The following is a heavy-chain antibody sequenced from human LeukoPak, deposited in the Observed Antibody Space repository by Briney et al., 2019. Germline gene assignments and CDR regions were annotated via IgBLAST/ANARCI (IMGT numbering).Heavy chain of an antibody. V-gene: IGHV1-69*05. CDR3: ARASVLRFLEWFDAFDI. CDR2: IIPIFGTA. CDR1: GGTFSSYA. D-gene: IGHD3-3*01. Sequence: SVKVSCKASGGTFSSYAISWVRQAPGQGLEWMGGIIPIFGTANYAKKFQGRVTITTDESTSTAYMELSSLRSEDTAVYYCARASVLRFLEWFDAFDIWGQGTMVTVSS. J-gene: IGHJ3*02.